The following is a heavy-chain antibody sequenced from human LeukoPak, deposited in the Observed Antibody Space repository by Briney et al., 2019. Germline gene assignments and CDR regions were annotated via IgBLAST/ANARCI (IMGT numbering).Heavy chain of an antibody. V-gene: IGHV3-7*01. J-gene: IGHJ4*02. CDR2: IKQDGTEK. D-gene: IGHD3-22*01. Sequence: GGSLRLSCAASGFTFTTYWMSWVRQAPGKGLEWVANIKQDGTEKYYVDSVKGRFTISRDNAKNSLYLQMNSLRAEDTAVYYCARWPGGYYDSNGILEYFDYWGQGTLVTVSS. CDR1: GFTFTTYW. CDR3: ARWPGGYYDSNGILEYFDY.